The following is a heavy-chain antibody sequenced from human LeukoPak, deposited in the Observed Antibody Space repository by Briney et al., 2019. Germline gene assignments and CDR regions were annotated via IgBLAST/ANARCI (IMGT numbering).Heavy chain of an antibody. V-gene: IGHV3-23*01. D-gene: IGHD1-26*01. CDR2: ISASGGST. Sequence: PGGSLRLSCAASGFTFRGYAMNWVRQTQGKGLEWVSSISASGGSTYYADSGKGRFTVSRDNSKNTLYLQMSGLKGEDTAVYYCAKGASGSDGPTLDYWGQGALVTVSS. CDR3: AKGASGSDGPTLDY. CDR1: GFTFRGYA. J-gene: IGHJ4*02.